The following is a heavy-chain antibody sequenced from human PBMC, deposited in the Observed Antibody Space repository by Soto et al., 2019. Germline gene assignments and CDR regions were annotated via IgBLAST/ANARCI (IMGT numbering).Heavy chain of an antibody. V-gene: IGHV1-18*01. Sequence: QVQLVQSGSEVKKPGASVKVSCKASGYTFTIYGISWVRQAPRQGFEWMGWFSAYNGNTNYAQKLQGRVTMTTDTCTRIAYMELRRLRSADRPVYYCARGYGSGSRFDYWGAGALVTVAS. CDR2: FSAYNGNT. J-gene: IGHJ4*02. CDR1: GYTFTIYG. CDR3: ARGYGSGSRFDY. D-gene: IGHD3-10*01.